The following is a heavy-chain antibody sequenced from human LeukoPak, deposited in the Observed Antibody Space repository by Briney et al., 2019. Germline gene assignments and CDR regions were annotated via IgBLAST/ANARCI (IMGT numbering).Heavy chain of an antibody. CDR2: INPSGGGT. CDR1: GYTFTNYF. D-gene: IGHD4-23*01. Sequence: ASVRVSCKTSGYTFTNYFIHWVRQAPGQGLEWMGIINPSGGGTTFSPKFQGRITLTRDTSTNTVYLDLSSLRSEDTAVYYCARDGDYHGNSVLFDYWGQGTQVTVSS. V-gene: IGHV1-46*01. CDR3: ARDGDYHGNSVLFDY. J-gene: IGHJ4*02.